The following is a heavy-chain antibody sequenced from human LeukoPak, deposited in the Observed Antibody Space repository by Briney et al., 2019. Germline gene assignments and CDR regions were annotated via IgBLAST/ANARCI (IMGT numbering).Heavy chain of an antibody. V-gene: IGHV4-34*01. CDR3: ASSGYYPRTSDY. CDR1: GGSFSGYY. J-gene: IGHJ4*02. D-gene: IGHD3-22*01. Sequence: SETLSLTCAVYGGSFSGYYWSWIRQPPGKGLEWIGEINHSGSTNYNPSLKSRVTISVDTSKNQFSLKLSSVTAADTAVYYCASSGYYPRTSDYWGQRTLVTVSS. CDR2: INHSGST.